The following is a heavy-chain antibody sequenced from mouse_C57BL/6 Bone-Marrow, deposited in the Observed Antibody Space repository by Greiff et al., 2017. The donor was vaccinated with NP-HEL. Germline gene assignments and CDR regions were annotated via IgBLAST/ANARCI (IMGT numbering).Heavy chain of an antibody. V-gene: IGHV14-4*01. Sequence: VQLQQSGAELVRPGASVKLSCTASGFNIKDDYMHWVKQRPEQGLEWIGWIDPENGDTEYASKFQGMATITADTSSNTAYLQLSSLTSEDTAVYYCTTLYDYDYWGQGTTLTVSS. CDR1: GFNIKDDY. D-gene: IGHD2-4*01. J-gene: IGHJ2*01. CDR3: TTLYDYDY. CDR2: IDPENGDT.